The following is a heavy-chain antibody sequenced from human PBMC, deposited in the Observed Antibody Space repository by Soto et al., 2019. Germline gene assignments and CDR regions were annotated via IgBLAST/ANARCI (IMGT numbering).Heavy chain of an antibody. Sequence: EVQLVESGGGLVQPGGSLRLSCAASGFKFSAYWMTWVRQAPGKGLEWVANIKHDGGDSNYVDSVKGRFIISRDNAKNSLSLQMNSLGAEDTAVYYCARGSGTTFGMDVWGRGTTVTVSS. D-gene: IGHD6-25*01. CDR2: IKHDGGDS. CDR3: ARGSGTTFGMDV. J-gene: IGHJ6*02. V-gene: IGHV3-7*04. CDR1: GFKFSAYW.